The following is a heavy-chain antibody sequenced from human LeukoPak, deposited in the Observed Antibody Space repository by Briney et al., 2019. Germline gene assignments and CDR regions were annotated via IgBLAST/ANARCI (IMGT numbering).Heavy chain of an antibody. CDR2: VYATGGTT. CDR1: EDTFTYYH. Sequence: GASVKVSCKASEDTFTYYHIHWVRQAPGQGVEWIGAVYATGGTTINTQNFQGRVTMTRDTSTGTVYMELSSLRFEDTAMYYCATEAPRSYYFDYWGQGILVTVSS. V-gene: IGHV1-46*01. CDR3: ATEAPRSYYFDY. J-gene: IGHJ4*02.